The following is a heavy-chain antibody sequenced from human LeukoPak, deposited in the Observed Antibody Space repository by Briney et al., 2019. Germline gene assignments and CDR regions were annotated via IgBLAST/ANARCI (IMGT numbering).Heavy chain of an antibody. CDR3: AREVFSLAVAAYY. J-gene: IGHJ4*02. CDR1: GGSISSSSYY. Sequence: SETLSLTCTVSGGSISSSSYYWGWIRQPPGKGLEWIGSIYYSGSTYYNPSLKSRVTISVDTSKNQFSLKLSSVTAADTAVYYCAREVFSLAVAAYYWGQGTLVTVSS. V-gene: IGHV4-39*02. D-gene: IGHD6-19*01. CDR2: IYYSGST.